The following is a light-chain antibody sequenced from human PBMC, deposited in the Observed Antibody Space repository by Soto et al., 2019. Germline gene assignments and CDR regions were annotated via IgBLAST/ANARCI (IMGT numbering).Light chain of an antibody. J-gene: IGKJ5*01. CDR3: QQRSNWIT. CDR2: DAS. V-gene: IGKV3-11*01. CDR1: QSVSTY. Sequence: EIVLIQSPATLSFSPAERATLSCRASQSVSTYLGWYQQKPGQAPRLLIYDASNRATGIPARFSGSGSGTDFTLTISSLEPEDFAVYYCQQRSNWITFGQGTRLEIK.